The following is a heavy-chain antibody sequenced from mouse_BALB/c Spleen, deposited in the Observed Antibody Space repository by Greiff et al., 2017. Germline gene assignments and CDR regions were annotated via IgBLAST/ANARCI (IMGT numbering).Heavy chain of an antibody. V-gene: IGHV2-9*02. J-gene: IGHJ2*01. Sequence: VKLMESGPGLVAPSQSLSITCTVSGFSLTSYGVHWVRQPPGKGLEWLGVIWAGGSTNYNSALMSRLSISKDNSKSQVFLKMNSLQTDDTAMYYCARDDYYGSRLDYWGQGTTLTVSS. CDR1: GFSLTSYG. CDR3: ARDDYYGSRLDY. D-gene: IGHD1-1*01. CDR2: IWAGGST.